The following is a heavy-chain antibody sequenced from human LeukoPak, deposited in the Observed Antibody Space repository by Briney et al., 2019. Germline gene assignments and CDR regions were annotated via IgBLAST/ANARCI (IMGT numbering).Heavy chain of an antibody. V-gene: IGHV4-34*01. CDR1: GGSFSGYY. CDR3: ARGPYRGFDY. D-gene: IGHD1-14*01. CDR2: INHSGST. J-gene: IGHJ5*01. Sequence: SETLSLTCAVYGGSFSGYYWSWIRQPPGKGLEWIGEINHSGSTNYNPSLKSRVTISVDTSKNQFSLKLSSVTAADTAVYYCARGPYRGFDYWGHGTLVTVSS.